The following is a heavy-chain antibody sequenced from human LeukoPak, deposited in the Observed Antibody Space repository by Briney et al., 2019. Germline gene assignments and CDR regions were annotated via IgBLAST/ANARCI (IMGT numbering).Heavy chain of an antibody. CDR3: AREVDCSGGRCYRGEFDY. D-gene: IGHD2-15*01. CDR1: GFTFSTYA. Sequence: GGSLRLSCATSGFTFSTYAMHWVRQAPGKGLEWVAVIWYDGSNEHYADSVKGRFTISRDNSRSTLYLQMNSLRVEDTAVYYCAREVDCSGGRCYRGEFDYWGQGTLVTVSS. J-gene: IGHJ4*02. CDR2: IWYDGSNE. V-gene: IGHV3-33*01.